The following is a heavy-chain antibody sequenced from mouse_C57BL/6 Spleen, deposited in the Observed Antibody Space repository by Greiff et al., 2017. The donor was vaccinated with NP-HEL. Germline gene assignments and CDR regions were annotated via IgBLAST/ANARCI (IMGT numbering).Heavy chain of an antibody. CDR1: GYTFTSYW. CDR2: IDPNSGGT. CDR3: SAFYYYGSSYESNYFDY. V-gene: IGHV1-72*01. D-gene: IGHD1-1*01. Sequence: VQLQQSGAELVKPGASVKLSCKASGYTFTSYWMHWVKQRPGRGLEWIGRIDPNSGGTKYNEKFKSKATLTVDKPSSTAYMQLSSLTSEDSAVYYCSAFYYYGSSYESNYFDYWGQGTTLTVSS. J-gene: IGHJ2*01.